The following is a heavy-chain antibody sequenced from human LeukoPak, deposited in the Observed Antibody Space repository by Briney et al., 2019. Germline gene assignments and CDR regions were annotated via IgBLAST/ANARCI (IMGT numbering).Heavy chain of an antibody. Sequence: GGSLRLSCAASGFTFSSYWMRWVRQAPGKGLEWVANIKQDGSEKYYVDSVKGRFTISRDNAKNSLYLQMNSLRAEDTAVYYCARDKNWYYGLGSYYTQYYYYYGMDVWGQGTTVTVSS. V-gene: IGHV3-7*01. CDR1: GFTFSSYW. CDR3: ARDKNWYYGLGSYYTQYYYYYGMDV. J-gene: IGHJ6*02. D-gene: IGHD3-10*01. CDR2: IKQDGSEK.